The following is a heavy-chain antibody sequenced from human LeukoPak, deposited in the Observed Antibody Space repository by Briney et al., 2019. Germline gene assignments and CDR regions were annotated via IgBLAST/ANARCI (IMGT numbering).Heavy chain of an antibody. V-gene: IGHV1-2*02. CDR3: AREFLNWNYDY. CDR1: GYTSTGYY. CDR2: INPNSGGT. J-gene: IGHJ4*02. Sequence: WASVKVSCKASGYTSTGYYMHWVRQAPGQGLEWMGWINPNSGGTNYAQKFQGRVTMTRDTSISTAYMELSRLRSDDTAVYYCAREFLNWNYDYWGQGTLVTVSS. D-gene: IGHD1-7*01.